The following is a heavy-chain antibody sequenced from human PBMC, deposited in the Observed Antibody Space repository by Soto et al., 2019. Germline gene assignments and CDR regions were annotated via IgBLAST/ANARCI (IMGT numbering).Heavy chain of an antibody. Sequence: QITLKESGPTLVKPTQTLTLTCTFSGFSLSSTRMAVGWIRQPPGKALEWLALIYWDYDKRYSPFLKSRITITKDTSKNQVVLTMSNMDPVDTARYYCAHIVVAGLGYYFDYWGQGTLVTVSS. CDR1: GFSLSSTRMA. V-gene: IGHV2-5*02. J-gene: IGHJ4*02. CDR3: AHIVVAGLGYYFDY. D-gene: IGHD6-19*01. CDR2: IYWDYDK.